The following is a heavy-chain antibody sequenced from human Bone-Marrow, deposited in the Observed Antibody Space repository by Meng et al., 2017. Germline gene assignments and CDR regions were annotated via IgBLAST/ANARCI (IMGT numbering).Heavy chain of an antibody. CDR1: GGSISASSFY. CDR3: ARRLIAAAGNDY. Sequence: RQLQGSGPGRVKPSETLSLTGNVSGGSISASSFYWGWIRQAPGKGLEWIGTLHDSGSTYYNPSLKSRVTISVDTSKNQFSLKLSSVTAADTAVYYCARRLIAAAGNDYWGQGTLVTVSS. J-gene: IGHJ4*02. CDR2: LHDSGST. D-gene: IGHD6-13*01. V-gene: IGHV4-39*07.